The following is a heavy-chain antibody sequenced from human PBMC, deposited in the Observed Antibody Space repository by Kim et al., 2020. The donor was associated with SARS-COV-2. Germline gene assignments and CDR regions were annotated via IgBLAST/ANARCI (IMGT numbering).Heavy chain of an antibody. Sequence: GGSLRLSCAASGFTFSSYWMSWVRQAPGKGLEWVANIKQDGSEKYYVDSVKGRFTISRDNAKNSLYLQMNSLRAEDTAVYYCARDRLYCSSTSCHPTRFDYWGQGTLVTVSS. J-gene: IGHJ4*02. D-gene: IGHD2-2*01. V-gene: IGHV3-7*03. CDR3: ARDRLYCSSTSCHPTRFDY. CDR1: GFTFSSYW. CDR2: IKQDGSEK.